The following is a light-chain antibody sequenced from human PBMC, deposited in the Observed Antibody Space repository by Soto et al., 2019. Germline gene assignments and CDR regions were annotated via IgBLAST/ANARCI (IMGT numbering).Light chain of an antibody. CDR3: QQRSNWPPIT. V-gene: IGKV3D-20*02. J-gene: IGKJ5*01. CDR1: QSVSNNY. Sequence: EIVLTQSPGTLSLSPGERATLSCRASQSVSNNYLAWYQQKPGQAPRLLTYGASNRATGIQDRFSGSGSGTDFTLTISRLEPEDFAVYYWQQRSNWPPITFGQGTHWRL. CDR2: GAS.